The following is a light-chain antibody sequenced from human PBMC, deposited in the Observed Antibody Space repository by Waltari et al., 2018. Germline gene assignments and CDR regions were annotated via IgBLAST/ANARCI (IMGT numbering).Light chain of an antibody. V-gene: IGKV3D-15*01. CDR2: RAS. Sequence: EVVMTQSPATLSVSPGERVSLSCRASPSAKPSLAWDQQTPGQAPRLLIYRASTRAAGVPDRFSGSGSGTEFTLTISSLQSEDSAIYHCQQYNIWPWTFGPGTNVDIK. J-gene: IGKJ1*01. CDR3: QQYNIWPWT. CDR1: PSAKPS.